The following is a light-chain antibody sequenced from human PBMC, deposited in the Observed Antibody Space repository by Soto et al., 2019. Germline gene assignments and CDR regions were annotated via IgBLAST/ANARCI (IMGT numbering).Light chain of an antibody. CDR3: QQYNNWWT. CDR1: QSVSSN. CDR2: GAS. Sequence: EIVVTQSPATLSVSPGERATLSCRASQSVSSNLAWYQQKPGQAPRLLIYGASTRATGIPARFSGSGSGTEFXLTISSLQSEDFAVYYCQQYNNWWTFGQGTKVEIK. V-gene: IGKV3-15*01. J-gene: IGKJ1*01.